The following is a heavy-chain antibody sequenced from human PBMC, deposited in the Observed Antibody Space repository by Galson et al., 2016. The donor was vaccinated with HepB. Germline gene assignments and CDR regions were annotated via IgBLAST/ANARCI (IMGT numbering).Heavy chain of an antibody. CDR2: ISGIGENT. D-gene: IGHD5-24*01. CDR1: GFTFSTHD. Sequence: SLRLSCAASGFTFSTHDMSWVRQAPGKRLEWVSAISGIGENTHYADSVKGRFTISRDTSKNTLFLQMNNLRGEDTAVNYCAKDGLQFSGSWGQGAVVTVSS. CDR3: AKDGLQFSGS. J-gene: IGHJ4*02. V-gene: IGHV3-23*01.